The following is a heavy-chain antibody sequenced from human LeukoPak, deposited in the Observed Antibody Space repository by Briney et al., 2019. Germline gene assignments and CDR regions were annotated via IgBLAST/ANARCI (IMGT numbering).Heavy chain of an antibody. CDR2: IDPNSGAT. D-gene: IGHD5-18*01. CDR3: ASDSGHSYGDIDF. J-gene: IGHJ4*02. Sequence: EASVNVSCKASGDTFTSHYLHWVRQAPGQGLEWMGRIDPNSGATNYAPKFQDRVTMTRDTPIVTAYMELNRLRSDDTAVYYCASDSGHSYGDIDFWGQGTRVTVSS. V-gene: IGHV1-2*06. CDR1: GDTFTSHY.